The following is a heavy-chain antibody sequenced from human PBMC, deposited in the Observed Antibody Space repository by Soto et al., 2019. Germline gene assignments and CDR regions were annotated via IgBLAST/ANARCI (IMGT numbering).Heavy chain of an antibody. CDR2: ISSSGSTI. D-gene: IGHD5-18*01. J-gene: IGHJ4*02. Sequence: ESGGGLVQPGGSLRLSCAASGFTFSSYEMNWVRQAPGKGLEWVSYISSSGSTIYYADSVKGRFTISRDNAKNSLYLQMNSLRAEDTAVYYCARAYTLVYYFDYWGQGTLVTVSS. CDR1: GFTFSSYE. CDR3: ARAYTLVYYFDY. V-gene: IGHV3-48*03.